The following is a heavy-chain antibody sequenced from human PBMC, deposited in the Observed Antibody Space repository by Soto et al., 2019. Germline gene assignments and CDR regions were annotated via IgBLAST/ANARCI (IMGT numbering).Heavy chain of an antibody. V-gene: IGHV3-23*01. CDR1: GFTFSLYT. D-gene: IGHD3-10*01. CDR3: ARSRHGSGSYTHFYYGLDV. J-gene: IGHJ6*02. CDR2: IYGSASKT. Sequence: GGSLRLSCAASGFTFSLYTMSWVRQAPGKGLEWVSAIYGSASKTYYADSVKGRFTISRDNSKNTVYLQMNSLRSEDTAVYYCARSRHGSGSYTHFYYGLDVWGQGTTVTVSS.